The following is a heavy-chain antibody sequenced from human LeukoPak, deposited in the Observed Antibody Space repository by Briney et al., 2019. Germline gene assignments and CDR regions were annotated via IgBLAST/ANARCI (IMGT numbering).Heavy chain of an antibody. CDR3: ARRYYYDEARFDD. CDR1: GGSISSYY. V-gene: IGHV4-59*08. D-gene: IGHD3-22*01. J-gene: IGHJ4*02. CDR2: IYYSGST. Sequence: PSESLSLTCTVSGGSISSYYWSWIRQPPGKGLEWIGYIYYSGSTNYNPSLKSRVTISVDTSKNQFSLKLSSVTAADTAVYYCARRYYYDEARFDDWGQGTRVTVSS.